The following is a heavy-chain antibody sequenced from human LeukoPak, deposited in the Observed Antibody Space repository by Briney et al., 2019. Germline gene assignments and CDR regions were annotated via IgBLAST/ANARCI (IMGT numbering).Heavy chain of an antibody. Sequence: GGSLRLSCSASGFTFSSYAMHWVRQAPGKGLEYVSAISSNGGSTYYADSVKGRFTISRDNSKNTPYLQMSSLRAEDTAVYYCHVLGYCSSTSRYVPRHFDYWGQGTLVTVSS. J-gene: IGHJ4*02. CDR3: HVLGYCSSTSRYVPRHFDY. CDR2: ISSNGGST. D-gene: IGHD2-2*01. V-gene: IGHV3-64D*06. CDR1: GFTFSSYA.